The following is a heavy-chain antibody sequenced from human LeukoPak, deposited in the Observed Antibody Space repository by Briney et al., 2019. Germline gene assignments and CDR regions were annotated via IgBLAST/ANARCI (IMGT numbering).Heavy chain of an antibody. CDR2: ISGSGGST. V-gene: IGHV3-23*01. D-gene: IGHD3-22*01. Sequence: GGSLRLSCAASGFTFSSYAMSWVRQAPGKGLEWVSAISGSGGSTYYADSVKGRFTISRDNSKNTLYLQVNSLRAEDTAVYYCAKSSVTMIVGPLYGMDVWGQGTTVTVSS. CDR3: AKSSVTMIVGPLYGMDV. J-gene: IGHJ6*02. CDR1: GFTFSSYA.